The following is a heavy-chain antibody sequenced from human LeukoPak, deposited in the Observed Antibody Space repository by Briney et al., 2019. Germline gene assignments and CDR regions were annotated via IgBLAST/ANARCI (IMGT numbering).Heavy chain of an antibody. CDR2: INNSPRNT. Sequence: ASVKVSCKASGYAFSAYGITWMRRAPGQGLEWMGWINNSPRNTVYARSFQGRVTMTTDTSTNTAYMELRGLTSDDTAVYYCARDVGPGTHAPGFDSWGQGTLVAVSS. CDR1: GYAFSAYG. V-gene: IGHV1-18*01. J-gene: IGHJ5*01. D-gene: IGHD1-1*01. CDR3: ARDVGPGTHAPGFDS.